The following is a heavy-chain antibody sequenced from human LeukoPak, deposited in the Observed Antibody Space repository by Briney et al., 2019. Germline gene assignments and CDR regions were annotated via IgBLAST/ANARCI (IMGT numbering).Heavy chain of an antibody. Sequence: GGSLRLSCAASGFTFSTSWMSWVRHVPGKGLEWVANIKKDGSETYYVDSVKGRFTISRDNAKNSLYLQMNSLRAEDTAMYYCARGRYSGTTYYFDYWGQRTLVTVSS. J-gene: IGHJ4*02. CDR2: IKKDGSET. D-gene: IGHD5-12*01. CDR1: GFTFSTSW. V-gene: IGHV3-7*03. CDR3: ARGRYSGTTYYFDY.